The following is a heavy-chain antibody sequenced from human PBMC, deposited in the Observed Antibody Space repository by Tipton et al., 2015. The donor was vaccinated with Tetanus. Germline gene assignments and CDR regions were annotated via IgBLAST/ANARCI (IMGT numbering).Heavy chain of an antibody. CDR3: AAQIIPTDRGGWFDP. D-gene: IGHD3-3*01. CDR2: ISYSGRT. Sequence: TLSLTCTVSGGSISSGDYYWSWIRQPPGKGLEWIGYISYSGRTHYNPSLKSRISISRDTSKNQFSLKLSSVTATDTAVYYCAAQIIPTDRGGWFDPWGQGTLVTVSS. J-gene: IGHJ5*02. V-gene: IGHV4-30-4*01. CDR1: GGSISSGDYY.